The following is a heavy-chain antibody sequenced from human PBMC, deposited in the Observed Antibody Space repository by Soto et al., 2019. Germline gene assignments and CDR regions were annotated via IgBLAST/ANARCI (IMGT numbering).Heavy chain of an antibody. CDR3: ARDRSSTYYYGMDL. CDR2: ISYDGSNQ. D-gene: IGHD6-19*01. CDR1: GFSFSRHG. Sequence: GGSLRLSCAASGFSFSRHGMHWVRQAPGKGLEWVAVISYDGSNQDYADSVKGRFSISRDNSKNTVYLQMNSLRVEDSAVYYCARDRSSTYYYGMDLWGQGTTVTVSS. V-gene: IGHV3-30-3*01. J-gene: IGHJ6*02.